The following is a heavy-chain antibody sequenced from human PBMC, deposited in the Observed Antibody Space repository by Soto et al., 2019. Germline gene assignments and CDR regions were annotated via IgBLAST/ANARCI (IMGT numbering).Heavy chain of an antibody. CDR1: GFTFSNAW. Sequence: GSLRLSCAASGFTFSNAWMSWVRQAPGKGLEWVGRIKSKTDGGTTDYAAPVKGRFTISRDDSKNTLYLQMNSLKTEDTAVYYCTTLGYCSSPSCYAEYFQLWGQGTLVTVSS. V-gene: IGHV3-15*01. CDR3: TTLGYCSSPSCYAEYFQL. J-gene: IGHJ1*01. CDR2: IKSKTDGGTT. D-gene: IGHD2-2*01.